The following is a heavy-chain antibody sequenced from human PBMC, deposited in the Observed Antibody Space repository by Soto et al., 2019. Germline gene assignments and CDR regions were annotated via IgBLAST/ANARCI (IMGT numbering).Heavy chain of an antibody. D-gene: IGHD6-19*01. V-gene: IGHV3-66*01. J-gene: IGHJ4*02. CDR2: ISSDGSK. CDR3: ARDVSSGWYYFDY. CDR1: GFTVSSNC. Sequence: PGGSLRLSCAASGFTVSSNCMSWARQAPGKGPEWVSVISSDGSKYYADSVKVRFTISRDNSKNTLYLQMNSLRAEDTAVYFCARDVSSGWYYFDYWGQGTLVTVSS.